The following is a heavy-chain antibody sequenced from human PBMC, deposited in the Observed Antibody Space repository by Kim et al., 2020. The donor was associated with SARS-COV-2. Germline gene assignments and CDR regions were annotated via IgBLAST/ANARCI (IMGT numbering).Heavy chain of an antibody. D-gene: IGHD7-27*01. J-gene: IGHJ3*02. CDR2: FHSGGDN. Sequence: GGSLRLSCAASGFTVNKKYMGWVRQAPGKGLEWVSVFHSGGDNYYVDSVKGRFTISRDNSKNTVYLQMNNLRVEDTAVYYCGGSSRDWGPDAFDIWGQGTMVTVSS. V-gene: IGHV3-53*01. CDR1: GFTVNKKY. CDR3: GGSSRDWGPDAFDI.